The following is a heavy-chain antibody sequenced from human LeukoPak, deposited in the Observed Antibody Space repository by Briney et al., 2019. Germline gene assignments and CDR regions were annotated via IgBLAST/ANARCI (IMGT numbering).Heavy chain of an antibody. D-gene: IGHD3-10*01. CDR2: INHSGST. Sequence: SETLSLTCAVYGGSFSGYYWSWIRRPPGKGLEWIGEINHSGSTNYNPSLKSRVTISVDTSKNQFSLKLSSVTAADTAVYYCARGGRRWTFDYWGQGTLSPSPQ. J-gene: IGHJ4*02. V-gene: IGHV4-34*01. CDR1: GGSFSGYY. CDR3: ARGGRRWTFDY.